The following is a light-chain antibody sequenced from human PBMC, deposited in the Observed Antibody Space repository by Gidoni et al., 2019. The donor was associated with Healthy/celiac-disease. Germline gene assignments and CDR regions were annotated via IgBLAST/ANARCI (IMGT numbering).Light chain of an antibody. J-gene: IGKJ5*01. Sequence: DIQMTQSPSSLSASVGDRVTITCRASQSISSYLNWYQQKPGKAPTLLIYAASSLQSGVPSRFSGSGSGTDFTLTISSLQPEDFATYYCQQSYSTPLTFGHGTRLEIK. CDR3: QQSYSTPLT. V-gene: IGKV1-39*01. CDR1: QSISSY. CDR2: AAS.